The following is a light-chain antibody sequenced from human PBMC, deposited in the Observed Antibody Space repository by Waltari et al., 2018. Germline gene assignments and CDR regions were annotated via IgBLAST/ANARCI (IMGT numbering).Light chain of an antibody. CDR1: QDIRKN. CDR2: DAG. V-gene: IGKV1-33*01. Sequence: DIQMTQSPSSLAASVGYIVTITCHASQDIRKNLNWFQQKPGTPPQVLIFDAGNSQPAVPSRFSGSGSGTDFAFTISSLQPEDIGTYYCQQYASLPLTFGGGTRVQIK. J-gene: IGKJ4*01. CDR3: QQYASLPLT.